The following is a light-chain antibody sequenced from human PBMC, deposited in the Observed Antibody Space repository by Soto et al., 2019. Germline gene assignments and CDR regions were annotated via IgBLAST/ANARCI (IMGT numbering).Light chain of an antibody. CDR2: DAS. J-gene: IGKJ1*01. CDR1: QSISDW. Sequence: DIRRTRSPSTLSASVGDRVTITCRASQSISDWLAWYQQKPGKAPKLLIYDASSLESGVPSRFSGSGSGTEFTLTISSLQPDDFATYYCQQYNSYSRTFGQGTKVDIK. V-gene: IGKV1-5*01. CDR3: QQYNSYSRT.